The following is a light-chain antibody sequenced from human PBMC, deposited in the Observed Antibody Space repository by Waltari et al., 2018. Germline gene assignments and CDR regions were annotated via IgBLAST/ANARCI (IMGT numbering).Light chain of an antibody. Sequence: DIQVTQSPSSMSTSLGDRDSVNGQASQDISIYLSWYQQKPGKAPKVLINDASNCETGVPSRFTGSRSGTDFTFTISSLQPEDIATYYCQQYKDLPRTFGQGTKVEI. CDR2: DAS. V-gene: IGKV1-33*01. J-gene: IGKJ1*01. CDR1: QDISIY. CDR3: QQYKDLPRT.